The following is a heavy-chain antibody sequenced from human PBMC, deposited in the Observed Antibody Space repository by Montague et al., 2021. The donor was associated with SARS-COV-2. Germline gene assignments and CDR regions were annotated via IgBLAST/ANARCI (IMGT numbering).Heavy chain of an antibody. Sequence: SLRLSCAASGFTFSTYAMSWVRQAPGKGLEWVSTVSSIGGSTFYADSVRGRFTVSRDNSKNTLYLQMNSLRAEDTAVYYCAKDLDQWLVGWDYFDYWGQGTLVTVSS. D-gene: IGHD6-19*01. CDR3: AKDLDQWLVGWDYFDY. CDR1: GFTFSTYA. J-gene: IGHJ4*02. CDR2: VSSIGGST. V-gene: IGHV3-23*01.